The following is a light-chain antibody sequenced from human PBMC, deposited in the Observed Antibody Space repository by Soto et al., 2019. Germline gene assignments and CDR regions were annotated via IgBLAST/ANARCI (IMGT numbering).Light chain of an antibody. CDR2: LNREGSH. Sequence: QPALTQSLSASASLGASVKLTCTLSSGHSSYAIAWPQQQPEKGTRSLMKLNREGSHSQGDAICDRFSGSSPAAESYLIICGIQSEEGADYYCQPWSNGIREFGTVT. J-gene: IGLJ1*01. CDR1: SGHSSYA. CDR3: QPWSNGIRE. V-gene: IGLV4-69*01.